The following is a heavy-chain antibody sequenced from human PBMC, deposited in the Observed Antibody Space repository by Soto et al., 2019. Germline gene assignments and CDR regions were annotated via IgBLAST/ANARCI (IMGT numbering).Heavy chain of an antibody. CDR3: RSRHGACGTYYNVGLDT. CDR1: GASLSSISYY. Sequence: PSETLSLTCTVSGASLSSISYYWGWIRQPPGKGLEWVGSIFFTGNIYYNPSLKSRVTISVDTSRNQFSLMVNSVTAADTAVYYCRSRHGACGTYYNVGLDTWGQGALVTVSS. V-gene: IGHV4-39*01. J-gene: IGHJ5*01. CDR2: IFFTGNI. D-gene: IGHD1-1*01.